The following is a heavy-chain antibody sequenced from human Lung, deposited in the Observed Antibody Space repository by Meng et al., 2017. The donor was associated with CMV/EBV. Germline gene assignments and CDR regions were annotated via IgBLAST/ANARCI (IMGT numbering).Heavy chain of an antibody. Sequence: LQLQEWGPGLVKPSESLSLLCTVSGGSIRSSSQYWGWIRQPPGKGLEWIGNIYYSGLTSHNPSLKSRVTISVDTSKNQFSLKLSSVTAADTAVFYCARVWANGEGWFDPWGQGTLVTVSS. CDR1: GGSIRSSSQY. CDR2: IYYSGLT. J-gene: IGHJ5*02. V-gene: IGHV4-39*07. CDR3: ARVWANGEGWFDP. D-gene: IGHD2-8*01.